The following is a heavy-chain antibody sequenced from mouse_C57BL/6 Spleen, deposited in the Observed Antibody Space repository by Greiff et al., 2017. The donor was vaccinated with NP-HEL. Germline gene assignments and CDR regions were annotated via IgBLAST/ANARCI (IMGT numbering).Heavy chain of an antibody. Sequence: VQLQQPGAELVMPGASVKLSCKASGYTFTSYCMHWVMQRPGQGLEWIGDIDPSDSYTIYNQKFKGKSTLTVDKSSSTAYMQLSSLTSEDSAVYYCAGSSSQAWFAYWGQGTLVTVSA. J-gene: IGHJ3*01. CDR1: GYTFTSYC. D-gene: IGHD1-1*01. CDR3: AGSSSQAWFAY. V-gene: IGHV1-69*01. CDR2: IDPSDSYT.